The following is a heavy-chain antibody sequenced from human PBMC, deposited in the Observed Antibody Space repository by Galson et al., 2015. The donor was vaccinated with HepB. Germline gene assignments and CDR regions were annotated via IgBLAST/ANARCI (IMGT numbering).Heavy chain of an antibody. Sequence: SLRLSCAASGFTFSSYAMHWVRQAPGKGLEWVAVISYDGSNKYYADSVKGRFTISRDNSKNTLYLQMNSLRAEDTAVYYCAREGGEGIQLWLRGRNWFDPWGQGTLVTVSS. CDR3: AREGGEGIQLWLRGRNWFDP. V-gene: IGHV3-30-3*01. CDR2: ISYDGSNK. CDR1: GFTFSSYA. D-gene: IGHD5-18*01. J-gene: IGHJ5*02.